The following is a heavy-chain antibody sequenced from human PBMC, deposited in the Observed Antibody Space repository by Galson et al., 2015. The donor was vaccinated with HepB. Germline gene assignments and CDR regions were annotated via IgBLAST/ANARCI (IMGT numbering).Heavy chain of an antibody. V-gene: IGHV3-48*02. Sequence: SLRLSCAASGFTFSSYSMNWVRQAPGKGLEWVSYISSGSSTIYYADSVKGRFTISRDNAKNSLYLQMNSLRDEDTAVYYCARRRYYYDSSELWGQGTLVTVS. CDR1: GFTFSSYS. CDR3: ARRRYYYDSSEL. J-gene: IGHJ4*02. CDR2: ISSGSSTI. D-gene: IGHD3-22*01.